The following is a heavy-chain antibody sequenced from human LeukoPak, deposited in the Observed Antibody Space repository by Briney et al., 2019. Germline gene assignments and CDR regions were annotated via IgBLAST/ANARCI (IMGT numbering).Heavy chain of an antibody. J-gene: IGHJ4*02. Sequence: SETLSLTCTVSGGSISSYYWSWIRQPAGKGLEWIGRIYTSGSTNYNASLKSRVSMSVATSKNQFSLKLSSVTAADTAVFYCARENSGSYREFDYWGQGTLVTVSS. D-gene: IGHD1-26*01. CDR3: ARENSGSYREFDY. CDR2: IYTSGST. CDR1: GGSISSYY. V-gene: IGHV4-4*07.